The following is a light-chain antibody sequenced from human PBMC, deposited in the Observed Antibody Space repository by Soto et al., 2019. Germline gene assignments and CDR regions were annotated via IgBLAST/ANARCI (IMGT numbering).Light chain of an antibody. V-gene: IGLV1-51*01. J-gene: IGLJ2*01. CDR3: GTWDSSLSDVV. Sequence: QSVLTQPPSVSTAPGQKVTMSCSGSSSNIKSQYVSWYQQLPGTAPKLLIYDNNKRPSGIPDRFSGSKSGTSATLGITGLQTGDEADYYCGTWDSSLSDVVFGGGTKLTVL. CDR1: SSNIKSQY. CDR2: DNN.